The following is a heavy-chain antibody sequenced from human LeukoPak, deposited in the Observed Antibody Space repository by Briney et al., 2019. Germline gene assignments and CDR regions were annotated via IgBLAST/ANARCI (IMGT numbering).Heavy chain of an antibody. CDR2: MYDTGST. Sequence: PSETLSLTCTVSGGSISSPRYYWGWIRQPPGKGLEWIGNMYDTGSTYYNPSLKSRVTVSVDSSTNQFYLKLTSVTAADTAVYYCARHSTAAAYFDYWGQGTLVTVSS. J-gene: IGHJ4*02. CDR3: ARHSTAAAYFDY. D-gene: IGHD4-17*01. V-gene: IGHV4-39*01. CDR1: GGSISSPRYY.